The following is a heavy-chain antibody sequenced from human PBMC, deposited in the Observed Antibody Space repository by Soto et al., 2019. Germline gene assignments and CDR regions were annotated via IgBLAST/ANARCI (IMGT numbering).Heavy chain of an antibody. V-gene: IGHV1-69*13. CDR3: ARDGRINYGMDV. D-gene: IGHD3-16*01. CDR1: GGTFSSYA. CDR2: IIPIFGTA. Sequence: LVKVSCKASGGTFSSYAISWVLQAPGQGLEWMGGIIPIFGTANYAQKFQGRVTITADESTSTAYMELSSLRSEDTAVYYCARDGRINYGMDVWGQGTTVTVSS. J-gene: IGHJ6*02.